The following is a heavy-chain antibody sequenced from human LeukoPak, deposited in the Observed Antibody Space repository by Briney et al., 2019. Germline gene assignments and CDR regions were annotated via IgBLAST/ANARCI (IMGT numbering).Heavy chain of an antibody. D-gene: IGHD5-24*01. J-gene: IGHJ3*02. CDR2: ISYDGSNK. CDR1: GFTFSSYA. Sequence: GGSLRLSCAASGFTFSSYAMHWVRQAPGKGLEWVAVISYDGSNKYYADSVKGRFTISRDNSKNTLYLQMNSLRAEDTAVYYCARPRPRGVEMTTRDAFDIWGQGTMVTVSS. V-gene: IGHV3-30-3*01. CDR3: ARPRPRGVEMTTRDAFDI.